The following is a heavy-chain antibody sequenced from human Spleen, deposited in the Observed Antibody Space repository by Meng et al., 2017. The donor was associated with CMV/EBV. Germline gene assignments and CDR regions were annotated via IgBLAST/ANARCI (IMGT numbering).Heavy chain of an antibody. CDR2: ISSSSSYM. Sequence: GESLKISCAASGFTFSRYWMHWVRQAPGKGLEWVSSISSSSSYMYYADSVKGRFTISRDNAKNSLYLQMNNLRAEDTAVYYCASNNWNRYYYYGMDVWGQGTTVTVSS. CDR3: ASNNWNRYYYYGMDV. D-gene: IGHD1-20*01. CDR1: GFTFSRYW. J-gene: IGHJ6*02. V-gene: IGHV3-21*01.